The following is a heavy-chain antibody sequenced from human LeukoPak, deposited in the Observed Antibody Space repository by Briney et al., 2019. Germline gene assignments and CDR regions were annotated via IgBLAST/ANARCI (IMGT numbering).Heavy chain of an antibody. D-gene: IGHD2-2*01. Sequence: GGSLRLSCAASGFTFRTYWMNWVRQAPGKGLVWVSRINNDGSSTSYVDSVKGRFTISRDNSKNTLYLQMNSLRAEDTAVYYCAKGGVSRGIVIVPPAVPPDSWGQGTLVTVSS. V-gene: IGHV3-74*01. CDR2: INNDGSST. CDR1: GFTFRTYW. J-gene: IGHJ4*02. CDR3: AKGGVSRGIVIVPPAVPPDS.